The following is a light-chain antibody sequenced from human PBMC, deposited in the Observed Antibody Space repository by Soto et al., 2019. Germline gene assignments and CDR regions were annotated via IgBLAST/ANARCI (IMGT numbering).Light chain of an antibody. J-gene: IGKJ5*01. CDR2: DSS. Sequence: DIQMTQSPSSLSASVGDRVTIICQASQDITNYLNWYQQKPGKAPNLLIHDSSSLETGVPSRFSGSGTGTYFSFTISSLQPEDIATYYCQQYGTLPLTFGQGTRLEIK. CDR3: QQYGTLPLT. CDR1: QDITNY. V-gene: IGKV1-33*01.